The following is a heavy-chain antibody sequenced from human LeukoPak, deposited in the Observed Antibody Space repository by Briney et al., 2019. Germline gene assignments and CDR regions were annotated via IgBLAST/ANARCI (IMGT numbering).Heavy chain of an antibody. CDR3: ARGLKYSSGWYYFDY. D-gene: IGHD6-19*01. CDR2: IYSGGST. J-gene: IGHJ4*02. CDR1: EFTVGNNY. Sequence: GGSLRLSCAASEFTVGNNYMSWVRKAPGKGLEWVSVIYSGGSTYYADSVKGRFTISRDNSKNTLYLQMNSLRAEDTAVYYCARGLKYSSGWYYFDYWGQGTLVTVSS. V-gene: IGHV3-53*01.